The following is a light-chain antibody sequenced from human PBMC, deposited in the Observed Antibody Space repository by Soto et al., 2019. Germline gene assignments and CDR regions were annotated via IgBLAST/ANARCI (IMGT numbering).Light chain of an antibody. J-gene: IGLJ2*01. CDR3: GTWDSSLSAAV. CDR2: DNN. V-gene: IGLV1-51*01. Sequence: QSVLTQPPSVSAAPGQKVTISCSGSSSNIGHNYVSWYQQLPGTAPKLLIYDNNKRPSGIPDRFSGSKSVTSATLGITGLQTGDEADYYCGTWDSSLSAAVFGGGTKVTVL. CDR1: SSNIGHNY.